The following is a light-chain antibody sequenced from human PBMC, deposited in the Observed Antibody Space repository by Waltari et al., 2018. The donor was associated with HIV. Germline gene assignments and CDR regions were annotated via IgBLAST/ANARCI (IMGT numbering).Light chain of an antibody. CDR3: QSYDITLCASVV. V-gene: IGLV1-40*01. CDR1: TSNIGADYD. CDR2: VNK. J-gene: IGLJ2*01. Sequence: QSVLTQPPSVSGAPGQRVTISCTGGTSNIGADYDVHWYQQIPGTAPKLLISVNKNRPSGVPDRFSASKSGTSASLTITGLQAEDEADYFCQSYDITLCASVVFGGGTKLTVL.